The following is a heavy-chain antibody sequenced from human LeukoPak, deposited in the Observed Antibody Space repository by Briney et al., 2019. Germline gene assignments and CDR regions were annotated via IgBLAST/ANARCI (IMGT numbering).Heavy chain of an antibody. CDR1: GGSISSSY. D-gene: IGHD3-9*01. Sequence: TSETLSLTCTVSGGSISSSYWSWIRQPAGKGLEWIGRIYTSGRTNNNPSLKSRVTMSVDTSKNQFSLKLSSVTAADTAVYYCARDNGRYDILTGYLAGRWGIDYWGQGTLVTVSS. CDR3: ARDNGRYDILTGYLAGRWGIDY. V-gene: IGHV4-4*07. J-gene: IGHJ4*02. CDR2: IYTSGRT.